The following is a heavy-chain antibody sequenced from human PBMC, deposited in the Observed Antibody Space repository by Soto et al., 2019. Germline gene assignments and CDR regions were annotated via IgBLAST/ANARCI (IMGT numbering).Heavy chain of an antibody. CDR1: GYTFTSYY. CDR3: ARSQTGVDAFDI. J-gene: IGHJ3*02. V-gene: IGHV1-46*01. Sequence: ASVKVPCKASGYTFTSYYMHWVRQAPGQGLEWMGIINPSGGSTSYAQKLQGRVTMTRDTSTSTVYMELSSLRSEDTAVYYCARSQTGVDAFDIWGQGTMFTVSS. CDR2: INPSGGST. D-gene: IGHD7-27*01.